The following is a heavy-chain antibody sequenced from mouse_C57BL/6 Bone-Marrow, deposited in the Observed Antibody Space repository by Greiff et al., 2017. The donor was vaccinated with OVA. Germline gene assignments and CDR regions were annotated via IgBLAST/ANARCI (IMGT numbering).Heavy chain of an antibody. CDR1: GYTFTSYG. Sequence: VQLQQSGAELARPGASVTLSCKASGYTFTSYGISWVKQRTGQGLEWIGEIYPRSGNTYYNEKFKGKATLTADKSSSTAYMELRSLTSEDSAVYFCARDGYYFYWYFDVWGTGTTVTVSS. V-gene: IGHV1-81*01. J-gene: IGHJ1*03. CDR2: IYPRSGNT. D-gene: IGHD2-3*01. CDR3: ARDGYYFYWYFDV.